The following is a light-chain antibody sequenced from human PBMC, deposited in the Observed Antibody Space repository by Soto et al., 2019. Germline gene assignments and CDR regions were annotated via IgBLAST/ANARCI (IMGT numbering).Light chain of an antibody. CDR1: QGISNW. Sequence: DIQMTQSPSSVSASVGDRVTITCRASQGISNWLAWYQQQPGKAPKLLIYSASTLQSGVPSRFSGGGAGTHFTLIISSLQPEDFATYYCQQTNTFFPLSFGGGTNVEIK. CDR2: SAS. V-gene: IGKV1-12*01. CDR3: QQTNTFFPLS. J-gene: IGKJ4*01.